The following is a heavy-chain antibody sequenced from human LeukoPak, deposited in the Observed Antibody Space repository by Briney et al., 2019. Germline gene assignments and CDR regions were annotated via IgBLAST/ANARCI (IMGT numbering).Heavy chain of an antibody. CDR3: ARHQAAVGHNWFDP. CDR2: ISYDGSNK. CDR1: GFTFSSYA. J-gene: IGHJ5*02. Sequence: GGSLRLSCAASGFTFSSYAMSWVRQAPGKGLEWVAVISYDGSNKCYADSVKGRFTISRDNSKNTLYLQMNSLRAEDTAVYYCARHQAAVGHNWFDPWGQGTLVTVSS. D-gene: IGHD6-13*01. V-gene: IGHV3-30*04.